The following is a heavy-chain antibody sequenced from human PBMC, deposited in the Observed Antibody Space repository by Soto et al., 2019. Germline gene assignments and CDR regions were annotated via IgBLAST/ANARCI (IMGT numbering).Heavy chain of an antibody. D-gene: IGHD5-12*01. CDR1: GGSISSYY. Sequence: SETLSLTCTVSGGSISSYYWSWIRQPPGKGLEWIGYIYYSGSTNYNPSLKSRVTISVDTSKNQFSLKRSSVTAADTAVYYCARMATIKNFDYWGQGTLVTVSS. CDR3: ARMATIKNFDY. J-gene: IGHJ4*02. CDR2: IYYSGST. V-gene: IGHV4-59*01.